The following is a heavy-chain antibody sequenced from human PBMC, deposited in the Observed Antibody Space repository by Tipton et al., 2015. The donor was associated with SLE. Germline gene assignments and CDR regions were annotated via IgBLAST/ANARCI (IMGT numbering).Heavy chain of an antibody. CDR2: ISSSGVYK. CDR1: GFTFNSYS. Sequence: GSLRLSCAASGFTFNSYSMNWVRHAPGKGLEWVASISSSGVYKYHADSVEGRFTISRDDAKNSLYLQMNSLRAEDTAVYYCAKNRGPFDTSGPDFDYWGQGTVVTVSS. D-gene: IGHD3-22*01. CDR3: AKNRGPFDTSGPDFDY. J-gene: IGHJ4*02. V-gene: IGHV3-21*06.